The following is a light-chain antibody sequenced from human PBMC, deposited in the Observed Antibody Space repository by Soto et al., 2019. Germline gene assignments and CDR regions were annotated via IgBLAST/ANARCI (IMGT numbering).Light chain of an antibody. Sequence: DIQMIQTPSKLAASVGGRDTITYRASQSISSWLAWYQQKPGKAPKLLIYDGSSFESGVPSRFSGSGSGTEFNLTISSRQPEDFAIHYYEQANTFPLTYSGGTKVDIK. CDR2: DGS. V-gene: IGKV1-5*01. J-gene: IGKJ4*01. CDR1: QSISSW. CDR3: EQANTFPLT.